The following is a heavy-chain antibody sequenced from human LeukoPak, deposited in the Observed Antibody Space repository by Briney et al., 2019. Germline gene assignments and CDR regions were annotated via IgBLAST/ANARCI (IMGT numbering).Heavy chain of an antibody. CDR3: AKDRGLWFPHGMDV. V-gene: IGHV3-30*18. CDR2: ISYDGSNK. Sequence: GGSLRLSCAASGFTFSSYGMHWVRQAPGKGLEWVAVISYDGSNKYYAYSVKGRFTISRDNSKNTLYMQMNSLRAEDTAVYYCAKDRGLWFPHGMDVWGQGTKVTVSS. D-gene: IGHD3-10*01. CDR1: GFTFSSYG. J-gene: IGHJ6*02.